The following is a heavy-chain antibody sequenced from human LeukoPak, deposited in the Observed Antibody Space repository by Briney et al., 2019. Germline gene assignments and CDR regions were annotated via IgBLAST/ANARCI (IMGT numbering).Heavy chain of an antibody. CDR2: ISGSGGST. V-gene: IGHV3-23*01. CDR3: AKVGATHHADWFDP. D-gene: IGHD1-26*01. J-gene: IGHJ5*02. CDR1: GFTFGRYA. Sequence: GGSLRLSWAASGFTFGRYAMSWVGQKTGKGRESVSAISGSGGSTYYADSVKGRFTISRDNSKNALYLQMNSLRAEDTAVYYCAKVGATHHADWFDPWGQGTLVTVSS.